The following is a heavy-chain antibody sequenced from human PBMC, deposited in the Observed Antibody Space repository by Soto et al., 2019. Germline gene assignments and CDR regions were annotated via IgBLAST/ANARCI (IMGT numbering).Heavy chain of an antibody. CDR2: ISSSSSYI. CDR1: GVSLKSYS. J-gene: IGHJ6*02. V-gene: IGHV3-21*01. CDR3: ARGAYGGNFIYYYYGMGV. D-gene: IGHD2-21*02. Sequence: WGCLGLACAACGVSLKSYSVNWFRKDPGKGLEWVSSISSSSSYIYYADSVKGRFTISRDNAKNSLYLQMNSLRAEDTAVYYCARGAYGGNFIYYYYGMGVWGQATTVTVSS.